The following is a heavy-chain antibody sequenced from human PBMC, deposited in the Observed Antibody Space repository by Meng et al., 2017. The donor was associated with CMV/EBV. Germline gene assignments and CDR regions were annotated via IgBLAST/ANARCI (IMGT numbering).Heavy chain of an antibody. CDR3: AKDLSCSSTSCYLY. CDR2: IRYDGSNK. V-gene: IGHV3-30*02. Sequence: GESLKIFCAASGFTFSSYGMHWVRQAPGKGLEWVAFIRYDGSNKYYADSVKGRFTISRDNSKNTLYLQMNSLRAEDTAVYYCAKDLSCSSTSCYLYWGQGTLVTVSS. CDR1: GFTFSSYG. D-gene: IGHD2-2*01. J-gene: IGHJ4*02.